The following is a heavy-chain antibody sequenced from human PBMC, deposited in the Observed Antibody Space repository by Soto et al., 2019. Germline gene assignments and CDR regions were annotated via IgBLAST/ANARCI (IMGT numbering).Heavy chain of an antibody. CDR1: GGSFRGYY. J-gene: IGHJ4*02. V-gene: IGHV4-34*01. Sequence: SETLSLTCAVYGGSFRGYYWSWIRQPPGKGLEWIGEINHSGSTNYNPSLKSRVTISVDTSKNHFSLKLSSVNAADTAVYYCARGLRGYSGYDGRDYWGQGTLVTVSS. D-gene: IGHD5-12*01. CDR2: INHSGST. CDR3: ARGLRGYSGYDGRDY.